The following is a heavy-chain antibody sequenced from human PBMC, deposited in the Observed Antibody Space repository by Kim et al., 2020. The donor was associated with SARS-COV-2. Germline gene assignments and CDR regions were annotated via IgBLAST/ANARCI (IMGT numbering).Heavy chain of an antibody. CDR2: I. J-gene: IGHJ4*02. Sequence: IYFGDSVRVRFTISRDNAKDSLYLKMNSLRDEYTAVYYCAREQPHPPFDYWGQGTLVTVSS. D-gene: IGHD6-13*01. V-gene: IGHV3-48*02. CDR3: AREQPHPPFDY.